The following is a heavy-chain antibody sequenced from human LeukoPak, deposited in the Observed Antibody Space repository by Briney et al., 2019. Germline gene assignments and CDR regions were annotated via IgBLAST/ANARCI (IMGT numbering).Heavy chain of an antibody. CDR3: ARDGSLPDY. Sequence: PGGSLRLSCAASGFTFSNHWMHWVRQTPGKGLEWVSRIIGDGSSTIYADSVKGRFTISRDNAKNTLFLQMNSLRAEDTAVYYCARDGSLPDYWAQGTPVTVSS. V-gene: IGHV3-74*01. D-gene: IGHD1-26*01. CDR2: IIGDGSST. J-gene: IGHJ4*02. CDR1: GFTFSNHW.